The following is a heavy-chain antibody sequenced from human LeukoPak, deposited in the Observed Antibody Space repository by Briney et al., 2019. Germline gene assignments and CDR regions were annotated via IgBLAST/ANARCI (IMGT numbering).Heavy chain of an antibody. CDR3: ARDPYSGGYGNDYYYYMDV. V-gene: IGHV3-64*01. CDR1: GFTFSSYA. CDR2: ISSNGGST. J-gene: IGHJ6*03. D-gene: IGHD1-26*01. Sequence: GGSLRLSCAASGFTFSSYAMHWVRQAPGKELEYVSAISSNGGSTYYANSVKGRFTISRDNARNSLYLQMNSLRAEDTAVYYCARDPYSGGYGNDYYYYMDVWGKGTTVTISS.